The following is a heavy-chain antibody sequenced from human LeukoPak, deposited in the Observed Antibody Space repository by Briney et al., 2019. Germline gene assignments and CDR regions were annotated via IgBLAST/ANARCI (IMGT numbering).Heavy chain of an antibody. Sequence: ASVKVPCKASGYTFTSYDINWVRQATGQGLEWMGWMNPNSGNTGYAQKFQGRVTITRNTSISTAYMELSSLRSEDTAVYYCARGAHPTYDSSGYYYAPSLNTWYFDLWGRGTLVTVSS. CDR2: MNPNSGNT. V-gene: IGHV1-8*03. CDR1: GYTFTSYD. J-gene: IGHJ2*01. CDR3: ARGAHPTYDSSGYYYAPSLNTWYFDL. D-gene: IGHD3-22*01.